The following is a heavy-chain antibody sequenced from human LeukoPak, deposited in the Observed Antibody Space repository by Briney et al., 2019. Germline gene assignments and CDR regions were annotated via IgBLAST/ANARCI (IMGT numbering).Heavy chain of an antibody. CDR3: AKAYGGYESHYYRYGMDV. Sequence: PGGSLRLSCAASGFTFSYYGMHWVRQAPGKGLEWVAVVSYDGSNECYADSVKGRFAISRENSKNILYLLMNSLRAEDTAVYYCAKAYGGYESHYYRYGMDVWGQGTSVTVSS. CDR2: VSYDGSNE. V-gene: IGHV3-30*18. CDR1: GFTFSYYG. J-gene: IGHJ6*02. D-gene: IGHD5-12*01.